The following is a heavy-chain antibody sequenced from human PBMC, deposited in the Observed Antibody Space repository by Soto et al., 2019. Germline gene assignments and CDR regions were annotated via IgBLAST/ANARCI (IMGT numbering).Heavy chain of an antibody. Sequence: QVQLVESGGGLVKPGGSLRLSCAASGFTFSDYYMSWIRQAPGKGLEWVSYIVISSDYTNYADSVKGRFTISRDNAKNSLYLQMNSLRAEDTAVYYCARDDYGDLSYFDYWGQGTLVTVSS. D-gene: IGHD4-17*01. J-gene: IGHJ4*02. V-gene: IGHV3-11*06. CDR2: IVISSDYT. CDR1: GFTFSDYY. CDR3: ARDDYGDLSYFDY.